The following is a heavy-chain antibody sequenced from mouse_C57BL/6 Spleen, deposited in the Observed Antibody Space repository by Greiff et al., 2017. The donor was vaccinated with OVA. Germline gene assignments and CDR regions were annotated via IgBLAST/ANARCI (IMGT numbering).Heavy chain of an antibody. CDR2: IYPGDGDT. Sequence: VQLVESGPELVKPGASVKISCKASGYAFSSSWMNWVKQRPGKGLEWIGRIYPGDGDTNYNGKFKGKATLTADKSSSTAYMQLSSLTSEDSAVYFCARGIYYYGSSYLYYAMDYWGQGTSVTVSS. D-gene: IGHD1-1*01. V-gene: IGHV1-82*01. J-gene: IGHJ4*01. CDR3: ARGIYYYGSSYLYYAMDY. CDR1: GYAFSSSW.